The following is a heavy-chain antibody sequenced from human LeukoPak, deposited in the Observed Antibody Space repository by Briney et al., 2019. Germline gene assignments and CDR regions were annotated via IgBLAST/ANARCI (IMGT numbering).Heavy chain of an antibody. CDR3: ARGAHVREAVAGVYYYYYYMDV. J-gene: IGHJ6*03. Sequence: PGGSLRLSCAASGFTFSSYAMSWVRQAPGKGLEWVSAISGSGGSTYYADSVKGRFTISRDNSKNTLYLQMNSLRAEDTALYYCARGAHVREAVAGVYYYYYYMDVWGKGTTVTVSS. CDR1: GFTFSSYA. V-gene: IGHV3-23*01. D-gene: IGHD6-19*01. CDR2: ISGSGGST.